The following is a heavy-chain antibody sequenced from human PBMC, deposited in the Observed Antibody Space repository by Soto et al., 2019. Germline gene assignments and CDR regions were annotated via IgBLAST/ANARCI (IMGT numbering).Heavy chain of an antibody. V-gene: IGHV1-69*13. D-gene: IGHD3-22*01. CDR2: IIPIFGTA. CDR1: GGTFSSYA. Sequence: SVKVSCKASGGTFSSYAISWVRQAPGQGLEWMGGIIPIFGTANYAQKFQGRVTITADESTSTAYMELSSLRSEDTAVYYCARDRFRLRDSSGYPPYYYYGMDVWGQGTTVTVSS. CDR3: ARDRFRLRDSSGYPPYYYYGMDV. J-gene: IGHJ6*02.